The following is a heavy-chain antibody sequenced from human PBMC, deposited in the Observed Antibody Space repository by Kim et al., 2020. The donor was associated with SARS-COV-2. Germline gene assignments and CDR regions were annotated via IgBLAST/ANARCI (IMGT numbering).Heavy chain of an antibody. Sequence: ASVKVSCKASGYTFTGYYMHWVRQAPGQGLEWMGWINPNSGGTNYAQKFQGRVTMTRDTSISTAYMELSRLRSDDTAVYYCARDREGLGSIRPGTTRGKGWFDPWGQGTLVTVSS. J-gene: IGHJ5*02. D-gene: IGHD1-7*01. CDR3: ARDREGLGSIRPGTTRGKGWFDP. CDR1: GYTFTGYY. CDR2: INPNSGGT. V-gene: IGHV1-2*02.